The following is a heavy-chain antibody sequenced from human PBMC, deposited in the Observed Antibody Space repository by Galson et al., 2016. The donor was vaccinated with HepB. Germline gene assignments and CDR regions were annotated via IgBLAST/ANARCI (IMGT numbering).Heavy chain of an antibody. CDR3: ARGFVGWGCYPEDY. D-gene: IGHD3-16*01. V-gene: IGHV1-69*13. J-gene: IGHJ4*02. CDR1: GYTFTSYG. Sequence: SVKVSCKASGYTFTSYGISWVRQAPGQGLEWMGGIIPMFGTADYAQKFQGRVTITADESTSTAYMELSSLRSEDTAMYYCARGFVGWGCYPEDYWGQGTQVTVSS. CDR2: IIPMFGTA.